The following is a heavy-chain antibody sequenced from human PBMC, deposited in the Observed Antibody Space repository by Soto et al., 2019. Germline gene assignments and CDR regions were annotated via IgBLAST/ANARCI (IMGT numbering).Heavy chain of an antibody. CDR1: GGSISSGGYY. V-gene: IGHV4-31*03. CDR2: IYYSGST. D-gene: IGHD1-26*01. J-gene: IGHJ5*02. Sequence: ASETLSLTCTVSGGSISSGGYYWSWIRQHPGKGLEWIGYIYYSGSTYYNPSLKSRVTISVDTSKNQFSLKLSSVTAADTAVYYCARVGATGKQAYNWFDPWGQGTLVTVSS. CDR3: ARVGATGKQAYNWFDP.